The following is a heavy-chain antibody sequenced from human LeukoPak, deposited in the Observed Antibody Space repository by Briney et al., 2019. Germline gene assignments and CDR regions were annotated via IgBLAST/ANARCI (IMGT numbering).Heavy chain of an antibody. CDR1: GGSISSYY. CDR3: ARRAERYSSSWYDY. Sequence: SETLSLACTVSGGSISSYYWSWIRQPPGKGLEWIGYIYYSGSTNYNPSLKSRVTISVDTSKNQFSLKLSSVTAADTAVYYCARRAERYSSSWYDYWGQGTLVTVSS. J-gene: IGHJ4*02. V-gene: IGHV4-59*08. D-gene: IGHD6-13*01. CDR2: IYYSGST.